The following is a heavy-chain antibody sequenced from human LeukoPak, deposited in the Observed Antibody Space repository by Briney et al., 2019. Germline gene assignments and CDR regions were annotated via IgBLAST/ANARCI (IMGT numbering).Heavy chain of an antibody. V-gene: IGHV3-23*01. J-gene: IGHJ5*02. CDR3: AVRGIAVAKGQFDP. D-gene: IGHD6-19*01. CDR1: GFTFDDYA. Sequence: PGGSLRLSCAASGFTFDDYAMSWVRQAPGKGLEWVSAISGSGGSTYYADSVKGRFTISRDNSKNTLYLQMNSLRAEDTAVYYCAVRGIAVAKGQFDPWGQGALVTVSS. CDR2: ISGSGGST.